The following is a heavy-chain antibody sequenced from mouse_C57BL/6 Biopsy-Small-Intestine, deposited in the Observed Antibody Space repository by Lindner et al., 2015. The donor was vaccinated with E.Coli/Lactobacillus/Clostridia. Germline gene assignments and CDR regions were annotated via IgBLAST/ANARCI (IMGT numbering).Heavy chain of an antibody. D-gene: IGHD1-1*01. CDR2: ITTVSNTI. CDR3: AREDYGSTYGWYFDV. J-gene: IGHJ1*03. V-gene: IGHV5-17*01. Sequence: VQLQESGGGLVKPGGSLKLSCAASGSTFSDYGVHWVRQAPEKGLEWVAFITTVSNTIYYADTVKGRFTISRDNAKNTLFLQMTSLRSEDTAMYYCAREDYGSTYGWYFDVWGTGTTVTVSS. CDR1: GSTFSDYG.